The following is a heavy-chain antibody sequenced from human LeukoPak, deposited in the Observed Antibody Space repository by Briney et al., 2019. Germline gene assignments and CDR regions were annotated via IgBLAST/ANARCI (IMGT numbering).Heavy chain of an antibody. CDR2: IYPGDSAT. CDR3: ARHYYGSGSYYNNLDY. Sequence: GESLQISCQGSGSSFTSYWIGWVRQLPGKGLEGMGIIYPGDSATRYSPSFQGQVTISADKSISTAYLQWSSLKASDTAMYYCARHYYGSGSYYNNLDYWGQGTLVTVSS. J-gene: IGHJ4*02. CDR1: GSSFTSYW. D-gene: IGHD3-10*01. V-gene: IGHV5-51*01.